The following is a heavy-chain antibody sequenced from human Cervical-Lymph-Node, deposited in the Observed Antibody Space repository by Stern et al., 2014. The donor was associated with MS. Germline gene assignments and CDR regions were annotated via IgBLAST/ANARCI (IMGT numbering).Heavy chain of an antibody. CDR1: GYIFASYY. Sequence: VQLVQSGAEVKKPGESLRISCKGSGYIFASYYISWVRQLPGKGLEWMGRIDPFDSQNNYSPSFQGHVISVDKSITTAYLQWSSLKASDTAMYYCARQPRGGIDRNWFDMWGQGTLVTVSS. D-gene: IGHD1-14*01. V-gene: IGHV5-10-1*03. CDR3: ARQPRGGIDRNWFDM. CDR2: IDPFDSQN. J-gene: IGHJ5*02.